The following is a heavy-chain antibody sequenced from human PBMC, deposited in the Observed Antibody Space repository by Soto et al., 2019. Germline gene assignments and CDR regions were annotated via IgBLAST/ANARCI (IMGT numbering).Heavy chain of an antibody. CDR3: ARGGGGLRDH. Sequence: QVQLQESGPGLVKPSQTLSLTCTVSGGSISSGGYYWSWIRQHPGKGLEWIGYIYYSGSTYYNPSLKSRVTISVDTSKHRCSLKPGSVTAADTAAYYCARGGGGLRDHWGQGTLVTVSS. CDR2: IYYSGST. D-gene: IGHD3-16*01. J-gene: IGHJ4*02. CDR1: GGSISSGGYY. V-gene: IGHV4-31*03.